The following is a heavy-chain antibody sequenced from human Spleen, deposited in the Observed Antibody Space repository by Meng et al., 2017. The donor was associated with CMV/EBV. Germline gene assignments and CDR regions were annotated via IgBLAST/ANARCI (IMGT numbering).Heavy chain of an antibody. J-gene: IGHJ3*02. V-gene: IGHV3-30-3*01. D-gene: IGHD5-24*01. CDR2: ISYDGSIK. CDR3: VRAILRDGSNHDAFDI. CDR1: AFTFSTYA. Sequence: GGSLRLSCAASAFTFSTYAMEWVRQAPGKNLEWLAVISYDGSIKYYADSVKGRFTISRDNSKNTLSLQMNSLRAEDTAVYYCVRAILRDGSNHDAFDIWGQGTMVTVSS.